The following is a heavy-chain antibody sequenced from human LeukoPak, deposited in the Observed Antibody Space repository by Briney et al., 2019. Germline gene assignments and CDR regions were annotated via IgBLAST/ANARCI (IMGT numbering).Heavy chain of an antibody. CDR2: IYYSGST. V-gene: IGHV4-61*05. J-gene: IGHJ5*02. Sequence: SETLSLTCTVSGGSISSSSYYWSWIRQPPGKGLEWIGYIYYSGSTNYNPSLKSRVTISVDTSMNQFSLKLSSVTAADTAVYYCARAANWFDPWGQGTLVTVSS. D-gene: IGHD6-25*01. CDR3: ARAANWFDP. CDR1: GGSISSSSYY.